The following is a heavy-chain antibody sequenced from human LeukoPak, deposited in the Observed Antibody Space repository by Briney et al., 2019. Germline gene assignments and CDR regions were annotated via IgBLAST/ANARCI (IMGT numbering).Heavy chain of an antibody. CDR1: GSSLSELS. V-gene: IGHV1-24*01. Sequence: ASVTVSCKVSGSSLSELSTQWVRQAPGKGLECLGGFDPEEAKMVYAQNFQGRVTMTEDTSTQTAYMELSGLTSDDTAVYYCTTRSGDFWSGFVNWGQGTLVTVSS. CDR2: FDPEEAKM. D-gene: IGHD3-3*01. J-gene: IGHJ4*02. CDR3: TTRSGDFWSGFVN.